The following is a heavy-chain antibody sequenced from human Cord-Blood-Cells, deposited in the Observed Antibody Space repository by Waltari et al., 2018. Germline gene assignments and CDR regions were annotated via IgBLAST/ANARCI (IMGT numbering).Heavy chain of an antibody. Sequence: EVQLVESGGGLIQPGGSLRLSCAAYGFPVSSHYMSLVRQAPGKGLGWVSVIYCGGSRYYADSVKGRFTISRDNSKNTLYLQMNSLRAEDTAVYYCARVGALRYFDWLLDYWGQGTLVTVSS. CDR3: ARVGALRYFDWLLDY. CDR1: GFPVSSHY. D-gene: IGHD3-9*01. V-gene: IGHV3-53*01. J-gene: IGHJ4*02. CDR2: IYCGGSR.